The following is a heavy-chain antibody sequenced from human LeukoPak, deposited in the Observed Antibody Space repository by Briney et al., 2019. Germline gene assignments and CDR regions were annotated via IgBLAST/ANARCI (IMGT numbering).Heavy chain of an antibody. Sequence: PSETLSLTRTVSGGSISSYYWSWIRQPPGEGLEWIGYIYYSGSTNYNPSLKSRVTISVDTSKNQFSLKLSSVTAADTAVYYCARLPVSTSSWFLDYWGQGTLVTVSS. J-gene: IGHJ4*02. CDR2: IYYSGST. CDR1: GGSISSYY. V-gene: IGHV4-59*01. D-gene: IGHD3-9*01. CDR3: ARLPVSTSSWFLDY.